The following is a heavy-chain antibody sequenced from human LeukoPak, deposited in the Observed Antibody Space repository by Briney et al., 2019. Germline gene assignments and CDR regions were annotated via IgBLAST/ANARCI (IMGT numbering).Heavy chain of an antibody. D-gene: IGHD4-17*01. V-gene: IGHV4-61*01. J-gene: IGHJ3*02. CDR1: GVSVSNDTYY. CDR2: IHDSGST. CDR3: ARVTHDYGDAFDI. Sequence: SETLSLTCTVSGVSVSNDTYYWSWIRRPPGKGLEWIGYIHDSGSTNYNPPLKSRVTISVDTSKNQFSLKLSSVTAADTAVYYCARVTHDYGDAFDIWGQGTMVTVSS.